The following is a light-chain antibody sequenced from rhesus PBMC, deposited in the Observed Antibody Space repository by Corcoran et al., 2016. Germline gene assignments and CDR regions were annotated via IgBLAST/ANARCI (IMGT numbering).Light chain of an antibody. V-gene: IGKV3-31*02. J-gene: IGKJ1*01. CDR2: GAS. CDR1: QSVSSY. Sequence: EIVMTQSPATLSLSPGETATISCRTSQSVSSYVAWYQQKPGQAPRLLIYGASSRAPGIPARFSGSGAGTAFNFPISSLEPEDFAVYYCQETSNLTWTFGQGTKVEIK. CDR3: QETSNLTWT.